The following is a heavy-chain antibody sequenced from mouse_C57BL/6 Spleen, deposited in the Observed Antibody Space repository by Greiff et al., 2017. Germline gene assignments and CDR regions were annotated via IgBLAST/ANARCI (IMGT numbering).Heavy chain of an antibody. J-gene: IGHJ4*01. V-gene: IGHV1-7*01. Sequence: VQLQQSGAELAKPGASVKLSCKASGYTFTSYWMHWVKQRPGQGLEWIGYINPSSGYTKYNQKFKDKATLTAYKSSSTAYMQLSSLTYEDAAVYYCARCHYYYGSSPYCYARDDWGEGRSVTGSA. CDR2: INPSSGYT. CDR3: ARCHYYYGSSPYCYARDD. D-gene: IGHD1-1*01. CDR1: GYTFTSYW.